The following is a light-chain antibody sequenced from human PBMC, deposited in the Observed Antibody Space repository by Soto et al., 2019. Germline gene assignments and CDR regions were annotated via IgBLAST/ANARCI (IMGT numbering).Light chain of an antibody. Sequence: QSALTQPASVSGSPGQSITISCTGPSSDVWTYNLVSWYQQHPGKAPKLITYADIKRPSEVSDRFSASKSGNTASLTISGLQPEDEADYHCCSYASTTTVVFGGGTKVTVL. V-gene: IGLV2-23*01. J-gene: IGLJ2*01. CDR2: ADI. CDR3: CSYASTTTVV. CDR1: SSDVWTYNL.